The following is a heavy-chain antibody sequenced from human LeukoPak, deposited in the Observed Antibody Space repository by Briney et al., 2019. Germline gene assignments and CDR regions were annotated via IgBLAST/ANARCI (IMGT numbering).Heavy chain of an antibody. CDR1: GYTFTGYY. Sequence: GSVKVSCKASGYTFTGYYMHWVRQAPGQGLEWMGWINPNSGGTNYAQKFQGRVTMTRDTSISTAYMELSRLRSDDTAVYYCARVYSGYDANWFDPWGQGTLVTVSS. CDR2: INPNSGGT. CDR3: ARVYSGYDANWFDP. J-gene: IGHJ5*02. V-gene: IGHV1-2*02. D-gene: IGHD5-12*01.